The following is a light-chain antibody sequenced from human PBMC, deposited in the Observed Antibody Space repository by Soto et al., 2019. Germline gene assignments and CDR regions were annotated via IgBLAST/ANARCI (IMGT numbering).Light chain of an antibody. CDR1: SSDVGRYNI. CDR2: EVS. CDR3: CSYAGSTTNVV. Sequence: QSVLTQPASVSGSPGQSITISCTGTSSDVGRYNIVSWYQQHPGKAPKLIIYEVSKWTSGVSNRFSGSKSGNTAALTISWLQAEDEADYYCCSYAGSTTNVVFGGGTKLTV. V-gene: IGLV2-23*02. J-gene: IGLJ2*01.